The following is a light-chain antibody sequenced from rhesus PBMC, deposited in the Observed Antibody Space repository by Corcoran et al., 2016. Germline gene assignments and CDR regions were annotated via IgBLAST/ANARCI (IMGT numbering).Light chain of an antibody. J-gene: IGLJ1*01. CDR1: SNDVGGYDY. Sequence: QAAMTQPPSVSGYPGQSVTISCTGTSNDVGGYDYVSWYQQHPGTAPKLMIYEVSKRPSGVSDRFSGSKSGNTASLPTSGLQAEDEADYYCSSYAGINTFIFGAGTRLTVL. CDR2: EVS. CDR3: SSYAGINTFI. V-gene: IGLV2-23*01.